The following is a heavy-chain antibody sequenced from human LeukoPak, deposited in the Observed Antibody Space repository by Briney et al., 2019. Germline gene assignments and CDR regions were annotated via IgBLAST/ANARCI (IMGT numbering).Heavy chain of an antibody. CDR1: GCSFSSYE. D-gene: IGHD6-19*01. CDR3: ARDGSGWYYFDR. J-gene: IGHJ4*02. Sequence: HSGGSLRLSCAASGCSFSSYEMNWVRQAPGKGLEWISYISRSGTTIYYADSMNGRFTVFRNNAKKSLYLQMNSLRVEDTAVYYCARDGSGWYYFDRWGQGTQVTVSS. CDR2: ISRSGTTI. V-gene: IGHV3-48*03.